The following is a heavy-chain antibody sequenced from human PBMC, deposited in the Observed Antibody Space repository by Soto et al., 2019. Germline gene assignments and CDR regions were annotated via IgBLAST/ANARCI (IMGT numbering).Heavy chain of an antibody. J-gene: IGHJ4*02. CDR1: GFAFSTYA. Sequence: EVQLLESGGGLVQPGGSLRLSCAASGFAFSTYAMSWVRQAPGKGLEWVSAISSSGTSTYYKDSVKGRFTVSRDNSKSTLHLQMNSRTANDTAVYYCAREWRIAMVRGGGVDYWGQGTLVTVSS. V-gene: IGHV3-23*01. CDR2: ISSSGTST. D-gene: IGHD3-10*01. CDR3: AREWRIAMVRGGGVDY.